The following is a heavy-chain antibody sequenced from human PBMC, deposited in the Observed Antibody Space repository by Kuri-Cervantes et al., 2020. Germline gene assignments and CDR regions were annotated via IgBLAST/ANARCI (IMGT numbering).Heavy chain of an antibody. J-gene: IGHJ5*02. V-gene: IGHV1-8*01. D-gene: IGHD6-6*01. CDR2: MNPNSGNT. CDR3: ARGRFEYIGFDP. CDR1: GYTFTSYD. Sequence: ASVNVSFKASGYTFTSYDINWVRQATGQGLEWMGWMNPNSGNTGYAQKFQGRVTMTRNTSIRTAYMELSILRSEDTAVDYCARGRFEYIGFDPWGQGTLVTVSS.